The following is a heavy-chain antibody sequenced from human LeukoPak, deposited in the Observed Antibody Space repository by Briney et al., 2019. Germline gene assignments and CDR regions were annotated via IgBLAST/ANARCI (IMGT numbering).Heavy chain of an antibody. CDR3: VRDKGRSPGYWLDP. J-gene: IGHJ5*02. CDR1: GLTFSLHA. Sequence: GGSLRLSCTASGLTFSLHAMNWVRQAPGKGLEWVAAITGSSGDTYYTDSVKGRFTISRDNSRNTVYLQMNSLRAEDTALYYCVRDKGRSPGYWLDPWGHGTLVTVSS. D-gene: IGHD2-15*01. CDR2: ITGSSGDT. V-gene: IGHV3-23*01.